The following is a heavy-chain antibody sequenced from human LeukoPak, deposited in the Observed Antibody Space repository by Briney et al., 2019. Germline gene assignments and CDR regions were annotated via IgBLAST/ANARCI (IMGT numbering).Heavy chain of an antibody. CDR2: IFDSGSP. J-gene: IGHJ4*02. CDR1: GGSIGTYH. Sequence: SETLSLTCTVSGGSIGTYHWSWVRQPPGKGLEWIGYIFDSGSPNYRPALRSRVTISLDTSKNQLSLRLKSATAADTAIYYCARNDENGYYFFDIWGQGTLVTVSS. CDR3: ARNDENGYYFFDI. V-gene: IGHV4-59*08. D-gene: IGHD5-24*01.